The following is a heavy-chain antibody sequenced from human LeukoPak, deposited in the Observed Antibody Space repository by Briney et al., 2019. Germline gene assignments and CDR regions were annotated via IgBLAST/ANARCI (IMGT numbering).Heavy chain of an antibody. D-gene: IGHD4-17*01. CDR3: ARSPYGEYAKSPIYFDY. CDR2: IYTGGNT. Sequence: PGGSLRLSCAASGFSVSNMYMIWVRQAPGKGLERVSAIYTGGNTNYADSVKGRFTISRDNSKNTLYLQMNSLRAEDTAVYYCARSPYGEYAKSPIYFDYWGQGTLVTVSS. CDR1: GFSVSNMY. J-gene: IGHJ4*02. V-gene: IGHV3-53*01.